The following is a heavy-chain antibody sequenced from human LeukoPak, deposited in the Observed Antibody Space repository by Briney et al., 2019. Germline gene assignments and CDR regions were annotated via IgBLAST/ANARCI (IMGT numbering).Heavy chain of an antibody. J-gene: IGHJ5*01. D-gene: IGHD6-19*01. V-gene: IGHV3-30-3*01. Sequence: PGGSLRLSCAASGFTFSSYAMRWVRQAPGKGLEWVAVISYDGSNKYYADSVKGRFTISRDNSKNTLYLQMNGLRAEDTAVYYCAWPPEIRCGWLIDSWGQGTLVTVSS. CDR3: AWPPEIRCGWLIDS. CDR1: GFTFSSYA. CDR2: ISYDGSNK.